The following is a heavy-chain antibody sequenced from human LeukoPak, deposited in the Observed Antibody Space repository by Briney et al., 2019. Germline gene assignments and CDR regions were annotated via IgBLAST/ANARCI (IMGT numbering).Heavy chain of an antibody. V-gene: IGHV4-59*01. Sequence: PSETLSLTCTVSGGSINNYYWSWIRQPPGKGLEWIGYIHYSGTTNHNPSLKSRLTMSVDTSKNQFSLKLSSVTAADTAVYYCARSNGAISAAEDYWGQGTLVTVSS. J-gene: IGHJ4*02. D-gene: IGHD6-13*01. CDR2: IHYSGTT. CDR1: GGSINNYY. CDR3: ARSNGAISAAEDY.